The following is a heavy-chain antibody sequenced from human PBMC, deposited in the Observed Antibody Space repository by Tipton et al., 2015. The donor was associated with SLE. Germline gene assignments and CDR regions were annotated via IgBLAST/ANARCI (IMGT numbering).Heavy chain of an antibody. D-gene: IGHD6-13*01. Sequence: SLRLSCAASGFTFNSYAMSWVRQAPGKGLEWVSLIYSGGSSTDYADSVKGRLTISRDDSKNTLYLQLNRLRAEDTAVYYCARFGLTEQQLLIGAFDLWGQGTMVTVST. V-gene: IGHV3-23*03. CDR2: IYSGGSST. J-gene: IGHJ3*01. CDR3: ARFGLTEQQLLIGAFDL. CDR1: GFTFNSYA.